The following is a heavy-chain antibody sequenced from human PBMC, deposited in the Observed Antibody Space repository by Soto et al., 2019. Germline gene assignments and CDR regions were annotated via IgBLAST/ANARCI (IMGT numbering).Heavy chain of an antibody. CDR1: GGSISSSSYY. J-gene: IGHJ4*02. D-gene: IGHD4-17*01. CDR2: IYYSGST. CDR3: ARHYYGDYSAFDY. Sequence: SETLSLTCTVSGGSISSSSYYWGWIRQPPGKGLEWIGSIYYSGSTYYNPSLKSRVTISVDTSKNQFSLKLSSVTAADTAVYYCARHYYGDYSAFDYWGQGTLVTVSS. V-gene: IGHV4-39*01.